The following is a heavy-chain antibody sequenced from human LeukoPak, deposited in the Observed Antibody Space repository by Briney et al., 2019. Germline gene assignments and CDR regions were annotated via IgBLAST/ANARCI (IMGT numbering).Heavy chain of an antibody. Sequence: ASVKVSCKASGYTFTSFGISWVRQAPGQGLEWMGWISAYNGNTNYAQKLQGRVTMTTDTSTSTAYMELRSPRSDDTAVYYCARDAGYCSGGSCYSYYYYMDVWGKGTTVTVSS. V-gene: IGHV1-18*01. CDR3: ARDAGYCSGGSCYSYYYYMDV. D-gene: IGHD2-15*01. CDR2: ISAYNGNT. J-gene: IGHJ6*03. CDR1: GYTFTSFG.